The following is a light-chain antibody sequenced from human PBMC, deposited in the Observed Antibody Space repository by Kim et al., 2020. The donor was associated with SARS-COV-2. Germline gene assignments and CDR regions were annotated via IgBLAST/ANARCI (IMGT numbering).Light chain of an antibody. Sequence: GSVGDRVTITCRASQGISNYLAWYQQKPALAPKVLLYSASTLQSGDPSRFRGCGSGTDFTLTLISLQPEDFASYYFLQLSDYPLPLGGATKVHIK. CDR2: SAS. J-gene: IGKJ4*01. CDR1: QGISNY. CDR3: LQLSDYPLP. V-gene: IGKV1-9*01.